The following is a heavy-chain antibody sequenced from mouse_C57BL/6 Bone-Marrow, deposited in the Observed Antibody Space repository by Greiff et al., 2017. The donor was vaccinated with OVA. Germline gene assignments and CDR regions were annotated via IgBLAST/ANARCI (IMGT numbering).Heavy chain of an antibody. J-gene: IGHJ3*01. CDR1: GFTFSDAW. Sequence: EVKVVESGGGLVQPGGSMKLSCAASGFTFSDAWMDWVRQSPEKGLEWVAEISNKANNHANYSAVSGQGRFTISRDDSKRSVYQQMNSLRAEATGIDYCTGDCGSSSAWFAYWGQGTLVTVSA. CDR2: ISNKANNHAN. CDR3: TGDCGSSSAWFAY. V-gene: IGHV6-6*01. D-gene: IGHD1-1*01.